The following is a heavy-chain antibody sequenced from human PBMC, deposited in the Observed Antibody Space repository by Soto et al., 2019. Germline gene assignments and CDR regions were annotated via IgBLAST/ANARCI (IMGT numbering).Heavy chain of an antibody. CDR3: ARGSSGSPYYDFWSGRSTSWFDP. V-gene: IGHV4-34*01. J-gene: IGHJ5*02. D-gene: IGHD3-3*01. CDR2: INHSGST. Sequence: LSVTGAVYGGSFSGYYWSLIRQPPGKGLEWIGEINHSGSTNYNPSLKSRVTISVDTSKNQFSLKLSSVTAADTAVYYCARGSSGSPYYDFWSGRSTSWFDPWGQGTMVTVSS. CDR1: GGSFSGYY.